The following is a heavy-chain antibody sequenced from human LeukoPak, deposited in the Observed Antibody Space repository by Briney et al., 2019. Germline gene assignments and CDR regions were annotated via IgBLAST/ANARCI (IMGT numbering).Heavy chain of an antibody. J-gene: IGHJ4*02. CDR2: IYYSGST. CDR1: GGSISSYY. Sequence: SETLSLTCTGSGGSISSYYWSWIRQPPGKGLEWIGYIYYSGSTNYNSSLKSRVTISVDTSKNQFSLKLSSVTAADTAVYYCARGAVAGTVDYWGQGTLVTVSS. V-gene: IGHV4-59*01. CDR3: ARGAVAGTVDY. D-gene: IGHD6-19*01.